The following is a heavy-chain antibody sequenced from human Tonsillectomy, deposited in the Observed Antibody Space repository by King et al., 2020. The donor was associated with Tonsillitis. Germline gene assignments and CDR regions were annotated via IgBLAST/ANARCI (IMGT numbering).Heavy chain of an antibody. V-gene: IGHV1-69*01. Sequence: QLVQSGAEVKKPGSSVKVSCKASGGTFSSYVISWVRQAPGQGLEWMGGIIPLFGTANYPQRFQGRVTLTADESTSTAHMELSSLRSDDTAVYYCGITDTGSYGYSDYWGQGTLVTVSS. CDR2: IIPLFGTA. CDR1: GGTFSSYV. CDR3: GITDTGSYGYSDY. D-gene: IGHD1-26*01. J-gene: IGHJ4*02.